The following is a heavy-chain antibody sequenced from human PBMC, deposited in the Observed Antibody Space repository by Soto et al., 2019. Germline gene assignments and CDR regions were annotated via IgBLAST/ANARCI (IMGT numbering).Heavy chain of an antibody. V-gene: IGHV4-59*01. J-gene: IGHJ4*02. CDR1: GGSINTYY. CDR3: ARNWFSVAGRFHFEY. D-gene: IGHD6-19*01. CDR2: VDYSGNS. Sequence: PSETLSLTGTVSGGSINTYYWSWIRQPPGKGLEWIGYVDYSGNSDSSPSLKSRVTISIDTSKKQVSLKLNSVTAADTAVYYCARNWFSVAGRFHFEYFGQGIPVTFCS.